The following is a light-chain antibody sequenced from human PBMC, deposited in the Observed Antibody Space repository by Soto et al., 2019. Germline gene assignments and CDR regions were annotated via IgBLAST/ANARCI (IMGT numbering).Light chain of an antibody. CDR2: EVT. CDR3: NSNVVSNNSWV. J-gene: IGLJ3*02. Sequence: QSALTQPPSASGSPGQSVTISCTGTSGDIGGYIYVSWYQHHPGKAPKLMIYEVTKRPSGVPDRFSGSKSGNTASLTVSGHQAEDEADYYCNSNVVSNNSWVFGGGTKLTVL. V-gene: IGLV2-8*01. CDR1: SGDIGGYIY.